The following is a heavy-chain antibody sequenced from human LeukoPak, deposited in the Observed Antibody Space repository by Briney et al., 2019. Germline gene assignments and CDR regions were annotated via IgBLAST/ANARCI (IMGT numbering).Heavy chain of an antibody. J-gene: IGHJ6*02. CDR2: INPNSGGT. D-gene: IGHD2-15*01. CDR1: GYTFTGYC. V-gene: IGHV1-2*02. Sequence: ASVKVSCKASGYTFTGYCMHWVRQAPGQGLEWMGWINPNSGGTNYAQKFQGRVTMTRDTSISTAYMELSRLRSDDTAVYYCAREVVVVVAATESYYYGMDVWGQGTTVTVSS. CDR3: AREVVVVVAATESYYYGMDV.